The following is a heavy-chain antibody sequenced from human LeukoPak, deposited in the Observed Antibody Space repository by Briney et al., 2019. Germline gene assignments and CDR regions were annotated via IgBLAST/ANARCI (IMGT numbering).Heavy chain of an antibody. Sequence: GGSLRLSCAASGFTFSSYWIHWVRRAPGKGLVWVSRTNSDGSSTSYADSVKGRFTISRDNAKNTLYLQMNSLRADDTAVYYCARGLAYWGQGTLVTVSS. CDR3: ARGLAY. V-gene: IGHV3-74*01. CDR2: TNSDGSST. J-gene: IGHJ4*02. CDR1: GFTFSSYW.